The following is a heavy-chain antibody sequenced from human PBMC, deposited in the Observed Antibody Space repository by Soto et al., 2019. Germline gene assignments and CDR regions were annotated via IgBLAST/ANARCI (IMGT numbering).Heavy chain of an antibody. Sequence: GGSLRLSCAASGFTFSDYYMSWIRQAPGKGLEWVSYISSSGSTIYYADSVKGRFTISRDNAKNSLYLQMNSLRAEDTAVYYCAGYRYSSSSVDYWGQGTLVTVSS. D-gene: IGHD6-6*01. V-gene: IGHV3-11*01. CDR1: GFTFSDYY. CDR2: ISSSGSTI. CDR3: AGYRYSSSSVDY. J-gene: IGHJ4*02.